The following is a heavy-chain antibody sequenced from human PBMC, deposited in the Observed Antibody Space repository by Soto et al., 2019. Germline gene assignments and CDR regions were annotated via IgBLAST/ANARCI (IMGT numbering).Heavy chain of an antibody. J-gene: IGHJ4*02. V-gene: IGHV3-33*01. CDR3: ARDLRITMLRGPSPGY. D-gene: IGHD3-10*01. CDR2: IWYDGGNK. Sequence: GGSLRLSRAASGFTFSSYGMHWVRQAPGKGLEWVALIWYDGGNKYYADSVKGRFTISRDNSKNTLYLQMNSLRAEDTAVYYCARDLRITMLRGPSPGYWGQGTLVTVSS. CDR1: GFTFSSYG.